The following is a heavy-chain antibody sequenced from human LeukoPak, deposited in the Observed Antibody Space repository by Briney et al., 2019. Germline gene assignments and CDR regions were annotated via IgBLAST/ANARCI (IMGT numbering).Heavy chain of an antibody. J-gene: IGHJ4*02. CDR1: GFTFRNFA. Sequence: GGSLRLSCAASGFTFRNFAMSWVRQAPGKGLEWVSSISGADGDNIYYADSVKGRFTISRDNSKNTLYLQMNSLSAEDTAVYFCANMKGPYYYDSAGYSDNWGQGTLVTVSS. CDR3: ANMKGPYYYDSAGYSDN. D-gene: IGHD3-22*01. CDR2: ISGADGDNI. V-gene: IGHV3-23*01.